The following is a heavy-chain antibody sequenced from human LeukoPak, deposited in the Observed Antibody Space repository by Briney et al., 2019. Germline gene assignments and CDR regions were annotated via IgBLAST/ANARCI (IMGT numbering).Heavy chain of an antibody. CDR3: ARHVGIAVVSDRYFDL. Sequence: GESLKISCKGSGYSFTSYWIGWVRQMPGKGLEWMGIIYPADSDTRYSPSFQGQVTISADKSISTAYLQWSSLKASDNAMYCCARHVGIAVVSDRYFDLWGRGTLVTVSS. J-gene: IGHJ2*01. V-gene: IGHV5-51*01. CDR2: IYPADSDT. CDR1: GYSFTSYW. D-gene: IGHD3-22*01.